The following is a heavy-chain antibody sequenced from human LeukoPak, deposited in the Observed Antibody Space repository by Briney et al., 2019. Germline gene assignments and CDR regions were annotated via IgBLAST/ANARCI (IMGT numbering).Heavy chain of an antibody. D-gene: IGHD2-8*01. CDR2: ISPHSHTT. CDR1: GYTFNNYF. CDR3: ARAQSMYY. Sequence: GASVTVSFKSSGYTFNNYFISWVRQAPGQGLEWVGWISPHSHTTHYAEKVQGRVTMTTYTSTTTVYRELRSLRSDDTAVYFCARAQSMYYWGQGTPVTVSS. V-gene: IGHV1-18*01. J-gene: IGHJ4*02.